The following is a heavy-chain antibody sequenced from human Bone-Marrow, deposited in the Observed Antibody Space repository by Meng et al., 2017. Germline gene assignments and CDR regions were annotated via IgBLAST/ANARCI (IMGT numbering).Heavy chain of an antibody. V-gene: IGHV3-30*01. CDR2: ISYDGSNK. D-gene: IGHD6-13*01. Sequence: GQWGESGGGVVQPGRSLSLSCAASGFTFSSYAMHWVRQAPGKGLEWVAVISYDGSNKYYADSVKGRFTISRDNSKNTLYLQMNSLRAEDTAVYYCARDRAAAGIYDYWGQGTLVTVSS. J-gene: IGHJ4*02. CDR3: ARDRAAAGIYDY. CDR1: GFTFSSYA.